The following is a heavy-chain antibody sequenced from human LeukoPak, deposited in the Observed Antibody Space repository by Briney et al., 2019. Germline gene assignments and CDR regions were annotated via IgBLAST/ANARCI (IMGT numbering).Heavy chain of an antibody. CDR1: RFTFSTYG. CDR3: ARDLGQYYDTSDNWFDP. CDR2: IQYDGSNQ. Sequence: GGSLRLSCAASRFTFSTYGMHWVRQAPGKGLEWVAYIQYDGSNQQYADSVKGRFSISRDSSKNILYLQMNSLRAEDTAVYYCARDLGQYYDTSDNWFDPWGQGTLVTVSS. J-gene: IGHJ5*02. V-gene: IGHV3-30*02. D-gene: IGHD3-22*01.